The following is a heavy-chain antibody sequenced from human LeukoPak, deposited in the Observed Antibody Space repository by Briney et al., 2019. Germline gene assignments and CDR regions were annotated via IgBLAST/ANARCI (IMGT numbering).Heavy chain of an antibody. CDR1: GFTFSSYS. CDR3: ARDPYPEHPFFRVVRNYYYYMDV. Sequence: GGSLRLSCAASGFTFSSYSMNWVRQAPGKGLEWVSSISSSSSYIYYADSVKGRFTISRDNAKNSLYLQMNSLRAEDTAVYYCARDPYPEHPFFRVVRNYYYYMDVWGKGTTVTVSS. J-gene: IGHJ6*03. CDR2: ISSSSSYI. V-gene: IGHV3-21*01. D-gene: IGHD3-3*01.